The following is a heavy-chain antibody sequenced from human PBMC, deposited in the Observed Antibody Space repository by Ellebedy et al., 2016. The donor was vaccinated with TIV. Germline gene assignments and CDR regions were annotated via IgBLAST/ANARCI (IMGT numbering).Heavy chain of an antibody. CDR3: ARLTAMAIDGMDV. CDR2: IKPDGSEN. V-gene: IGHV3-7*01. D-gene: IGHD5-24*01. CDR1: GFTFINYW. Sequence: GESLKISCAASGFTFINYWMTWVRQAPGKELEWVANIKPDGSENAYVDSVKGRFTLSRDNGKNSVYLQMNSLRVEDTAVYYCARLTAMAIDGMDVWGQGTTVTVSS. J-gene: IGHJ6*02.